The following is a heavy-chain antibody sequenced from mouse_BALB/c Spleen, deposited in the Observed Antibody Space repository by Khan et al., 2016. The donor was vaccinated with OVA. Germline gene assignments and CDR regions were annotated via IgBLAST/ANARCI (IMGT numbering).Heavy chain of an antibody. CDR3: TSDEVHD. CDR1: GYTFPEYT. J-gene: IGHJ4*01. CDR2: INPKNGGT. V-gene: IGHV1-18*01. Sequence: EVQLQQSGPELVKPGASVKISCKTSGYTFPEYTVHWVKQSLGKSLDWIGVINPKNGGTAYNQKFKGKATLTVDKSSSTAYMEFRSLTSEDSARYTCTSDEVHDWGQGTTVTVAS. D-gene: IGHD2-14*01.